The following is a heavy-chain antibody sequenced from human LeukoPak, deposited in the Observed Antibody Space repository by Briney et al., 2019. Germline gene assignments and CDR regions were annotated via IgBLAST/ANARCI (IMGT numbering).Heavy chain of an antibody. V-gene: IGHV4-30-2*01. CDR3: ARGLGDY. Sequence: PSETLSLTCAVSGGSISSGGYSWSWIRQPPGKGLEWIGYIYHSGSTYYNPSLKSRVTISVDRSKNQFSLKLSSVTAADTAVYYCARGLGDYWGQGTLVTASS. D-gene: IGHD3-9*01. J-gene: IGHJ4*02. CDR1: GGSISSGGYS. CDR2: IYHSGST.